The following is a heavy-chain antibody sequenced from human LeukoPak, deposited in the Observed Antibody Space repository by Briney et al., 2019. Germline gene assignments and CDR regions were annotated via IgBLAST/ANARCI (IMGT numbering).Heavy chain of an antibody. J-gene: IGHJ4*02. CDR3: ARGHYDVLAASYKWTPDY. Sequence: GGSLRLSCAASGFTFSNYWMNWVRQAPGKGLEWVSSITSGGDYIYYADSVKGRFTTSRDNAKNSLSLQLNSLRVEDTAVYYCARGHYDVLAASYKWTPDYWGQGTLVTVSS. V-gene: IGHV3-21*01. CDR1: GFTFSNYW. CDR2: ITSGGDYI. D-gene: IGHD3-9*01.